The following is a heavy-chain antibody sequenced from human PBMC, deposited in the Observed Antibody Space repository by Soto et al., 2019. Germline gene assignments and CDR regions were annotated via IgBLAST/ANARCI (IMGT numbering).Heavy chain of an antibody. CDR3: ARGSDAGSSSGWYHFDY. CDR2: IYYSGST. J-gene: IGHJ4*02. D-gene: IGHD6-19*01. CDR1: GSSVSISY. Sequence: SDTLYLTCAFSGSSVSISYLGWIRQPPGKGLEWIGYIYYSGSTNYNPFLKSRVTMSVDTSKNQFSLKLISVTAAGTAVYYCARGSDAGSSSGWYHFDYWGQGTLVTVSS. V-gene: IGHV4-59*02.